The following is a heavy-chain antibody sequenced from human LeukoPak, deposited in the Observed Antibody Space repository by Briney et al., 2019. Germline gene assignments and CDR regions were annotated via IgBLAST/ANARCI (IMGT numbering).Heavy chain of an antibody. CDR1: GFTFSSYA. J-gene: IGHJ4*02. Sequence: GGSLRLSCAPSGFTFSSYAMSWVRQAPGKGLEWVAVISYDGSNKYYADSVKGRFTISRDNSKNTLYLQMNSLRAEDTAVYYCARGNHRLGYCSGGSCYWRNDYWGQGTLVTVSS. CDR2: ISYDGSNK. V-gene: IGHV3-30-3*01. D-gene: IGHD2-15*01. CDR3: ARGNHRLGYCSGGSCYWRNDY.